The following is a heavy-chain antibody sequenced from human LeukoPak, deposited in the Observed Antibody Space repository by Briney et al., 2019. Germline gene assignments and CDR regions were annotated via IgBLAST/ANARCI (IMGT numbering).Heavy chain of an antibody. V-gene: IGHV3-11*04. Sequence: PGGSLRLSCAASGFTFSDYYMSWIRQAPGKGLEWVSYISSSGSTIYYADSVKGRFTISRDNAKNSLYLQMNSLRAEDTAVYYCAKDLVGGSYYYYYYYMDVWGKGTTVTVSS. D-gene: IGHD1-26*01. CDR3: AKDLVGGSYYYYYYYMDV. CDR1: GFTFSDYY. J-gene: IGHJ6*03. CDR2: ISSSGSTI.